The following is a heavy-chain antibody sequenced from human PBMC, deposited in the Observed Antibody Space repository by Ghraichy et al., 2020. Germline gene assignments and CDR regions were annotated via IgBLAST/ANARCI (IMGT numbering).Heavy chain of an antibody. Sequence: SETLSLTCAVYGGSFSGYYWSWIRQPPGKGLEWIGEINHSGSTNYNPSLKSRVTISVDTSKNQFSLKLSSVTAADTAVYYCARVYGWLLLLGWFDPWGQGTLVTGSS. V-gene: IGHV4-34*01. CDR2: INHSGST. CDR1: GGSFSGYY. J-gene: IGHJ5*02. CDR3: ARVYGWLLLLGWFDP. D-gene: IGHD3-22*01.